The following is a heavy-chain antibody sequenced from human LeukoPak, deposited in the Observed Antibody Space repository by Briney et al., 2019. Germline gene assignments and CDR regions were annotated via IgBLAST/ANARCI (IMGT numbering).Heavy chain of an antibody. CDR1: GFTVSSNC. CDR2: IYSGGST. V-gene: IGHV3-53*01. J-gene: IGHJ3*02. CDR3: ARVRASDAFDI. Sequence: GGSLRLSCAASGFTVSSNCMSWVRQAPGKGLEWVSVIYSGGSTYYADSVKGRFTISRDNSKNTLYLQMNSLRAEDTAVYYCARVRASDAFDIWGQGTMVTVSS.